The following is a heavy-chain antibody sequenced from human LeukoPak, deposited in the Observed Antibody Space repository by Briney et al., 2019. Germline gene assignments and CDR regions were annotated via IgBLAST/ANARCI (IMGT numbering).Heavy chain of an antibody. J-gene: IGHJ5*02. V-gene: IGHV4-39*07. D-gene: IGHD1-1*01. Sequence: KTSETLSLTCTVSGGSISSSSYYWGWIRQPPGKGLEWIGSIYYSGSTYYNLSLKSRVTISVDTSKNQFSLKLSSVTAADTAVYYCARAGTTGISWGQGTLVTVSS. CDR2: IYYSGST. CDR1: GGSISSSSYY. CDR3: ARAGTTGIS.